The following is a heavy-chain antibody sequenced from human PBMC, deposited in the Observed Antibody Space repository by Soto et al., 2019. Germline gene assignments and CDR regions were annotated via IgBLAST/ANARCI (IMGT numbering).Heavy chain of an antibody. CDR3: AHRRAYCTGGSCYSIWFDP. V-gene: IGHV2-5*02. CDR2: IYWDDDK. CDR1: GLSLSTSGMG. J-gene: IGHJ5*02. D-gene: IGHD2-15*01. Sequence: QITLKESGPTLVKPTQTLTLTCTFSGLSLSTSGMGVGWIRQPPGKALEWLALIYWDDDKRYRPSLKSRLTITKDTSKNQVVLTMTNTDPVDTATYYCAHRRAYCTGGSCYSIWFDPWGQGTLVTVSS.